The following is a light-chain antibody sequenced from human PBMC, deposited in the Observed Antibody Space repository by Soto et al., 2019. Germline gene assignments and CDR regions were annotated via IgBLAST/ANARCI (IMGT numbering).Light chain of an antibody. J-gene: IGLJ1*01. CDR2: DVS. CDR1: SSDVGGYNY. CDR3: CSYAGSYPYV. Sequence: QSALTQPHSVSGSPGQSVAISCTGTSSDVGGYNYVSWYQQHPGKAPKLMIYDVSKRPSGVPDRFSGSKSGNTASLTISGLQAEDEADYYCCSYAGSYPYVLGTGTKVTVL. V-gene: IGLV2-11*01.